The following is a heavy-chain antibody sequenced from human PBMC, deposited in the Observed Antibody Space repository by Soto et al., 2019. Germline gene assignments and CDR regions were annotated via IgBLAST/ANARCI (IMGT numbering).Heavy chain of an antibody. CDR1: GYTFTSYA. Sequence: ASVKVSCKASGYTFTSYAMHWVRQAPGQRLEWMGWINAGSGNTNYSQKFQGRVTITRDTSTSTVYMELSSLRSEDTAVYYCARTGSGFDYWGQGTLVTVSS. CDR3: ARTGSGFDY. CDR2: INAGSGNT. D-gene: IGHD3-9*01. J-gene: IGHJ4*02. V-gene: IGHV1-3*01.